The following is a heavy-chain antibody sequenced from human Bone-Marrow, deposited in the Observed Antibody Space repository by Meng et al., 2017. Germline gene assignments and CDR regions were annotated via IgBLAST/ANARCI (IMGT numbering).Heavy chain of an antibody. V-gene: IGHV1-69*06. CDR1: GGTFSSYA. Sequence: QVQLVQFGAGVKKPGSSVKVSCKASGGTFSSYAISWVRQAPGQGLEWMGGIIPIFGTANYAQKFQGRVTITADKSTSTAYMELSSLRSEDTAVYYCARRGQLWLDSFDPWGQGTLVTVSS. CDR3: ARRGQLWLDSFDP. J-gene: IGHJ5*02. CDR2: IIPIFGTA. D-gene: IGHD5-18*01.